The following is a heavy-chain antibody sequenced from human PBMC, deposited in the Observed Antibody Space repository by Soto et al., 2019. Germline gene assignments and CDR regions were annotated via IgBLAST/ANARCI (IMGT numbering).Heavy chain of an antibody. J-gene: IGHJ5*02. V-gene: IGHV1-69*13. CDR3: ARDLLGYCSSTSCYTSGFNWFDP. Sequence: AGASVKVSCKASGGTFSSYAISWVRQAPGQGLEWMGGIIPIFGTANYAQKFQGRVTITADESTSTAYMELSSLRSEDTAVYYCARDLLGYCSSTSCYTSGFNWFDPWGQGTLVTVSS. CDR1: GGTFSSYA. CDR2: IIPIFGTA. D-gene: IGHD2-2*02.